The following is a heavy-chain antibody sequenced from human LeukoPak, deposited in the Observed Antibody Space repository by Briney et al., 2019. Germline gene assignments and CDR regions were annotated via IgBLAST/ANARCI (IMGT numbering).Heavy chain of an antibody. Sequence: ASVKVSCKASGYTFTSYDIDWVRQATGQGLEWMGWMNPNSGNTGYAQKFQGRVTMTRNTSISTAYMELSSLRSEDTAVYYCARGGGYCSGGSCPYYFDYWGQGTLVTVSS. CDR2: MNPNSGNT. CDR3: ARGGGYCSGGSCPYYFDY. D-gene: IGHD2-15*01. J-gene: IGHJ4*02. V-gene: IGHV1-8*01. CDR1: GYTFTSYD.